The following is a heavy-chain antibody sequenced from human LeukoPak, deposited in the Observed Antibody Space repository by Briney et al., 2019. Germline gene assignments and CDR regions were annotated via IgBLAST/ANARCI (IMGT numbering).Heavy chain of an antibody. J-gene: IGHJ3*02. Sequence: ASVKVSCKASGYTFTGYYMHWVRQAPGQGLEWMGWINPNSGGTNYAQKFQGRVTMTRDTSISTAYMELSRLRSDDTAVYYCARVVRFLEWLPHDAFDIWGQGTMVTVSS. CDR1: GYTFTGYY. D-gene: IGHD3-3*01. V-gene: IGHV1-2*02. CDR2: INPNSGGT. CDR3: ARVVRFLEWLPHDAFDI.